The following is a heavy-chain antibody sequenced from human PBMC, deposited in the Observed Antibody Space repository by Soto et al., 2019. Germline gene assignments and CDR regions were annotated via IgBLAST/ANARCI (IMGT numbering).Heavy chain of an antibody. CDR1: GGSISSGGYY. V-gene: IGHV4-31*03. Sequence: NPSETLSLTCTVSGGSISSGGYYWSWIRQHPGKGLEWIGYIYYSGSTYYNPSLKSRVTISVDTSKNQFSLKLSSVTASDTAVYYCARSPARSGYFDYWGQGTLVTVSS. CDR2: IYYSGST. D-gene: IGHD6-25*01. J-gene: IGHJ4*02. CDR3: ARSPARSGYFDY.